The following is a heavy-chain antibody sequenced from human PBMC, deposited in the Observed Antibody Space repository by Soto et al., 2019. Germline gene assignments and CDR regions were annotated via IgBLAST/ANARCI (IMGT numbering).Heavy chain of an antibody. J-gene: IGHJ5*01. V-gene: IGHV5-51*01. Sequence: PGESLKISCHGSGYRFSTFSIAWVSQMRGKGLEGMGIIYPGDSETRYGPSFQAHVTISAHTSTNTAYLQWSSLKASDTAVYYWARRYSARYCENWFDSGGQGSLLTVSS. CDR2: IYPGDSET. CDR3: ARRYSARYCENWFDS. CDR1: GYRFSTFS. D-gene: IGHD1-1*01.